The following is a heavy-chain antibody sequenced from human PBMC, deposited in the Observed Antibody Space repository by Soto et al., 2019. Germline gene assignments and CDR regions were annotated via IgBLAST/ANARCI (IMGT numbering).Heavy chain of an antibody. J-gene: IGHJ5*02. CDR2: INVGNGGT. V-gene: IGHV1-3*05. CDR1: GYTFTTYP. Sequence: QVQLVQSGAEEKKPGASVKVSCKASGYTFTTYPMNWLRQAPGQRPEWMGWINVGNGGTKYSQKFQGRVSITRDTAASTPYMQLSRRRSDDTAVYSSATDPGGYCSGGSCPEAWCDPWGQGTLVTVTS. CDR3: ATDPGGYCSGGSCPEAWCDP. D-gene: IGHD2-15*01.